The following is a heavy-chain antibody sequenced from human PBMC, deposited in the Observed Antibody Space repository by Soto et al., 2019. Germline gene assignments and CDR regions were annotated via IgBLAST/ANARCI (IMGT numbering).Heavy chain of an antibody. V-gene: IGHV4-34*01. D-gene: IGHD3-9*01. Sequence: SETLSLTCAVYGGSFSGYYWSWIRQPPGKGLEWIGEINHSGSTNYNPSLKSRVTISVDTSKNQFSLKLSSVTAADTAVYYCARGRKRNLRYFDWLLVSMDYWGQGTLVTVSS. J-gene: IGHJ4*02. CDR2: INHSGST. CDR1: GGSFSGYY. CDR3: ARGRKRNLRYFDWLLVSMDY.